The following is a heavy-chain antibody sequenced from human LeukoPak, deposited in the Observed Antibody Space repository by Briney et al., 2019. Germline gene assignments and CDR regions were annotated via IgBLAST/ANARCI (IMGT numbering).Heavy chain of an antibody. J-gene: IGHJ6*03. V-gene: IGHV4-61*02. Sequence: SETLSLTCSVSGGSITSGRYYWTWIRQPAGKGLEWIGRLYTNDNTNYDPSLESRVSISVDTSKSQFYLQLTSVTAADTAVYFCARGVVTDDYYMDVWGKGITVIISS. CDR2: LYTNDNT. CDR3: ARGVVTDDYYMDV. D-gene: IGHD2-21*02. CDR1: GGSITSGRYY.